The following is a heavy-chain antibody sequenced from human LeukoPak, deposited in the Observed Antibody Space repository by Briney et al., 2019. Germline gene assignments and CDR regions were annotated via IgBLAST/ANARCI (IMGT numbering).Heavy chain of an antibody. D-gene: IGHD4-17*01. CDR1: GFTFNTYA. J-gene: IGHJ4*02. CDR3: ARDTQDGDYSYYFDY. V-gene: IGHV3-23*01. Sequence: GGSLRLSCAASGFTFNTYAMNWVRQAPGKGLEWVSAISGSGGSTYYADSVKGRFTISRDNSKNTLYLQMNSLRAEDTAVYYCARDTQDGDYSYYFDYWGQGTLVTVSS. CDR2: ISGSGGST.